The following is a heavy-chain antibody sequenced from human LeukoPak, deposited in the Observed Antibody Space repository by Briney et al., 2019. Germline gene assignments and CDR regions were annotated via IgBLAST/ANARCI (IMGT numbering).Heavy chain of an antibody. D-gene: IGHD1-26*01. CDR3: ARVQWELRGVGSYFEY. Sequence: GGSLRLSCVVSGFTFSIYWMSWVRQAPGKGLEWVADIKQDGSEKYYVDSVKGRFTMSRDNAKNSLYLQMNSLRAEDTAVYYCARVQWELRGVGSYFEYWGQGALVTVSS. J-gene: IGHJ4*02. CDR1: GFTFSIYW. CDR2: IKQDGSEK. V-gene: IGHV3-7*01.